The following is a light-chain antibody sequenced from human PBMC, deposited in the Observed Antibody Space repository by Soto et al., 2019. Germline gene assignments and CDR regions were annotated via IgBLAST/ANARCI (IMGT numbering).Light chain of an antibody. V-gene: IGLV2-23*01. Sequence: QSALTQPASVSGSPGQSITISCTGTSSDVGSYSLVSWYQQHPGKAPQLIIYDASKRPSGVSNRFSASKSGNTASLTISGLLPEDEADYYCCSYTGSLTLVFGGGTKLTVL. J-gene: IGLJ2*01. CDR1: SSDVGSYSL. CDR2: DAS. CDR3: CSYTGSLTLV.